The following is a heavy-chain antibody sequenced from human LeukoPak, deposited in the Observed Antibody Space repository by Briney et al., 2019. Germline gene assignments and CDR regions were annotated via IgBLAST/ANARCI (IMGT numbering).Heavy chain of an antibody. CDR3: ARDGPSDRPDY. CDR2: INHSGST. Sequence: GALRLSCAASGFTVSGDYMSWVRQAPGKGLEWIGEINHSGSTNYNPSLKSRVTISVDKSKNQFSLKLNSVTAADTAVYYCARDGPSDRPDYWGQGTLVTVSS. V-gene: IGHV4-34*01. CDR1: GFTVSGDY. D-gene: IGHD5-24*01. J-gene: IGHJ4*02.